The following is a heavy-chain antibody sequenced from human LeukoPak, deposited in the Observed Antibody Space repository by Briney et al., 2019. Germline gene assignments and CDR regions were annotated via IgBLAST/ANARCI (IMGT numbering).Heavy chain of an antibody. J-gene: IGHJ4*02. CDR2: ISYDGSNE. D-gene: IGHD3-22*01. Sequence: GGSLRLSCAASGFTFSSYVMHWVRQAPGKGLEWVAIISYDGSNEYYADSVKGRFTISRDNSKNTLYLQMNSLRAEDTAVYYCVRDWGYDSSGYWQKYFDTWGQGTLVTVSS. CDR3: VRDWGYDSSGYWQKYFDT. CDR1: GFTFSSYV. V-gene: IGHV3-30*04.